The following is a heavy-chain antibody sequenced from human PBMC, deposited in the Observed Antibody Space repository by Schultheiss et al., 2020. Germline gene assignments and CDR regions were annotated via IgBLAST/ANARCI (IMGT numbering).Heavy chain of an antibody. J-gene: IGHJ6*02. CDR2: ISYDGSNK. V-gene: IGHV3-30*18. CDR3: AKDVEESFLNFYYGLDV. Sequence: VGSLRLSCAASGFTFSSYSMNWVRQAPGKGLEWVAVISYDGSNKYYADSVKGRFTISRDNSKNTLYLQMNSLRAEDTAVYYCAKDVEESFLNFYYGLDVWGQGTTVTVSS. CDR1: GFTFSSYS. D-gene: IGHD5-24*01.